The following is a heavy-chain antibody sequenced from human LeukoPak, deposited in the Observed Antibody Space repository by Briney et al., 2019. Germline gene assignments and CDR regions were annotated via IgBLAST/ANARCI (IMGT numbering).Heavy chain of an antibody. J-gene: IGHJ4*02. D-gene: IGHD3-3*01. CDR3: ARAYYDFWSGYRESDY. CDR1: GFTFSSYS. V-gene: IGHV3-21*01. CDR2: ISSSSSYI. Sequence: PGVSLRRSCAASGFTFSSYSMNRVRQAPGKGLEWVSSISSSSSYIYYADSVKGRFTISRDNAKNSLYLQMNSMRAEDTAVYYCARAYYDFWSGYRESDYWGQGTLVTVSA.